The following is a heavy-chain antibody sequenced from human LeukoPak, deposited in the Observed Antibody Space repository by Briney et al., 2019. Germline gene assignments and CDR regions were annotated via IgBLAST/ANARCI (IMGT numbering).Heavy chain of an antibody. Sequence: GGSLRLSCAASGFSFSVYEMHWVRQAPGKGPEWISDVSSSGTTTYYADSVKGRFTISRDNARNSLYLQMNSLRAEDTAVYYCATPTVASNLDYSGQGTLVTVSS. CDR1: GFSFSVYE. V-gene: IGHV3-48*03. J-gene: IGHJ4*02. CDR3: ATPTVASNLDY. CDR2: VSSSGTTT. D-gene: IGHD6-19*01.